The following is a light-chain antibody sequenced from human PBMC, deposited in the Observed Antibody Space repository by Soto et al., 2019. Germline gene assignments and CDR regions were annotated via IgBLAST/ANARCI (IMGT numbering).Light chain of an antibody. J-gene: IGKJ2*01. CDR2: DTS. V-gene: IGKV3-11*01. CDR3: QQRYNWPGT. Sequence: EIVLTQSPVTLSLSPGERATLSCSASQNVRGYLAWYQQKPGQPPRLLIYDTSNRATGISARFSGSGSVTDFTLTISSLESEDFAIYYCQQRYNWPGTFGQGTKLELK. CDR1: QNVRGY.